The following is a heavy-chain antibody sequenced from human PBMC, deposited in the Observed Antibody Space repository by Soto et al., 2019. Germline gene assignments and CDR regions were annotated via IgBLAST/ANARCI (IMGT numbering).Heavy chain of an antibody. CDR1: GYSFTSYW. CDR2: IYPGDSDT. V-gene: IGHV5-51*01. D-gene: IGHD7-27*01. Sequence: GESLKISCKGSGYSFTSYWIGRVRQMPGKGLEWMGIIYPGDSDTRYSPSFQGQVTISADKSISTAYLQWSSLKASDTAMYYCARDTGDRGDAFDIWGQGTMVTVSS. CDR3: ARDTGDRGDAFDI. J-gene: IGHJ3*02.